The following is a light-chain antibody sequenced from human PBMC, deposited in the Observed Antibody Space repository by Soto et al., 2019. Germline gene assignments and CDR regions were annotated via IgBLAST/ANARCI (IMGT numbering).Light chain of an antibody. CDR2: DVR. Sequence: LTQAASVSWSPGQSITISCTGTSNDVGGYNYVSWYQQHPDTAPKLIIYDVRYRPSGVSDRFSGSKSGNTASLTISGLQAEDEADYYCSAYTSSSTPYVFGSGTKVTVL. J-gene: IGLJ1*01. CDR1: SNDVGGYNY. V-gene: IGLV2-14*01. CDR3: SAYTSSSTPYV.